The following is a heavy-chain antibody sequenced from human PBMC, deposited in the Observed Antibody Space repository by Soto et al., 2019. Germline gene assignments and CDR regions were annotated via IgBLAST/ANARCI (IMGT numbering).Heavy chain of an antibody. CDR2: MNPNSGNT. J-gene: IGHJ6*02. V-gene: IGHV1-8*01. CDR3: ARGRYNCNAQSDYGMDV. D-gene: IGHD1-20*01. CDR1: GYTFTSYD. Sequence: ASVKVSCKASGYTFTSYDINWVRQATGQGLEWMGWMNPNSGNTGYAQKFQGRVTMTRNTSISTAYMELSSLRSEDTAVYYCARGRYNCNAQSDYGMDVWGQGTTVTVSS.